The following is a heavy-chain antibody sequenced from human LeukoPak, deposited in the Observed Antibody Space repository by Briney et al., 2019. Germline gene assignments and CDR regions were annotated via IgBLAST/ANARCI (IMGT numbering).Heavy chain of an antibody. J-gene: IGHJ4*02. D-gene: IGHD2-2*02. Sequence: GASVKVSCKASGYTFTSYYMHWVRQAPGQGLGWMGIINPSGGSTSYAQKFQGRVTMTRDTSTSTVYMELSSLRSEDTAVYYCARDSNIVVVPAAIDFDYWGQGTLVTVSS. CDR2: INPSGGST. CDR3: ARDSNIVVVPAAIDFDY. CDR1: GYTFTSYY. V-gene: IGHV1-46*01.